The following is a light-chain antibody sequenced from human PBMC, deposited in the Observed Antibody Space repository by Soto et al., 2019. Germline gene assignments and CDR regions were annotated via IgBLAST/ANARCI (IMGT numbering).Light chain of an antibody. CDR3: SSYAGSNNLL. CDR1: SNDVVGYNY. V-gene: IGLV2-8*01. J-gene: IGLJ2*01. Sequence: QSALTQPPSASGSPGQPVTISCTGTSNDVVGYNYVSWYQQHPGKAPKLMIYEVNKRPSGVPDRFSGSRSGNTASLTVSGLQAGDEADYYCSSYAGSNNLLFGAGTKLTVL. CDR2: EVN.